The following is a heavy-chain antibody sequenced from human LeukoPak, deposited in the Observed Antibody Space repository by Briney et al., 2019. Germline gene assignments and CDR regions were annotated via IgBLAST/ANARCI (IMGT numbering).Heavy chain of an antibody. CDR3: ARAPSIAVAGTVYYYYGMDV. J-gene: IGHJ6*02. D-gene: IGHD6-19*01. CDR1: GFTFSIHA. CDR2: IGGVAVAT. Sequence: PGGSLRLSCVASGFTFSIHAMSWVRQAPGKGLEWVSTIGGVAVATDYADSVKGRFSFSRDNSKNTLYLEMSSLRADDTAVYYCARAPSIAVAGTVYYYYGMDVWGQGTTVTVSS. V-gene: IGHV3-23*01.